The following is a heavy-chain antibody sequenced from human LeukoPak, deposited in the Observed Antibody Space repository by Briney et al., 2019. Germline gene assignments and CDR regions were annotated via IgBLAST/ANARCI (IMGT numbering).Heavy chain of an antibody. D-gene: IGHD3-10*01. V-gene: IGHV1-2*02. Sequence: ASVKVSCKASGYMFSAYYINWVRQSPGLGLEWLGWINPNSGGPNYAQKFQGRVSMTSDSSISTAYLELNSLRSDDTAIYFCARLNSGNLRGILYWGQGSLVTVSS. CDR1: GYMFSAYY. CDR2: INPNSGGP. J-gene: IGHJ4*02. CDR3: ARLNSGNLRGILY.